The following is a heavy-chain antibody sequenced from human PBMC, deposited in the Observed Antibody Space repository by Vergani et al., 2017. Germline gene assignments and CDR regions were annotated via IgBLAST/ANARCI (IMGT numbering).Heavy chain of an antibody. CDR1: GGSFSGYY. J-gene: IGHJ6*02. CDR2: INHSGST. D-gene: IGHD3-9*01. Sequence: QVQLQQWGAGLLKPSETLSLTCAVYGGSFSGYYWSWIRQPPGKGLEWIGEINHSGSTNYNPSLKSRVTISVDTSKNQFSRKLSSVTAADTAVYYCARGGPYYDILTHLTYYYYYGMDVWGQGTTVTVSS. V-gene: IGHV4-34*01. CDR3: ARGGPYYDILTHLTYYYYYGMDV.